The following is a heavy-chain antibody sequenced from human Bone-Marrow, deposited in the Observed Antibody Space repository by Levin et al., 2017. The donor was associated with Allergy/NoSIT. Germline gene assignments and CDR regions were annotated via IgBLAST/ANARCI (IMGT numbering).Heavy chain of an antibody. CDR3: ARVESVAGSPFDY. V-gene: IGHV5-51*01. D-gene: IGHD6-19*01. CDR1: EYNFNIYW. J-gene: IGHJ4*02. Sequence: GESLKISCEGFEYNFNIYWMAWVRQMPGKGLEWMGIIYPGDSDTTYSPSFQGQVTMSVDKSTSTAYLQWSSLKASDPAIYYCARVESVAGSPFDYWGQGTLVTVSS. CDR2: IYPGDSDT.